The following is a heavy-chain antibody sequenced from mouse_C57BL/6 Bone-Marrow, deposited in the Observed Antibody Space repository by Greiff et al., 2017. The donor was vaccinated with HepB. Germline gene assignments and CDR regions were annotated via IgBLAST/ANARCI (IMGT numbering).Heavy chain of an antibody. CDR1: GYSFTGYY. CDR2: INPSTGGT. CDR3: ARGDYYGSSYPPRFDY. J-gene: IGHJ2*01. Sequence: EVQLQQSGPELVKPGASVKISCKASGYSFTGYYMNWVKQSPEKSLEWIGEINPSTGGTTYNQKFKAKATLTVDKSSSTAYMQLKSLTSEDSAVYYCARGDYYGSSYPPRFDYWGQGTTLTVSS. D-gene: IGHD1-1*01. V-gene: IGHV1-42*01.